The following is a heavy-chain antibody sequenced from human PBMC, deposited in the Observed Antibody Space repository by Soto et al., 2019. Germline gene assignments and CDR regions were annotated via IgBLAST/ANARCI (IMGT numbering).Heavy chain of an antibody. CDR1: GGSFSGYY. J-gene: IGHJ4*02. CDR3: ARTYSSSWSPFEY. V-gene: IGHV4-34*01. Sequence: QVQLQQWGAGLLKPSETLSLTCAVYGGSFSGYYWSWIRQPPGKGLEWIGEINHSGSTNYNPSLXXRXXISVDTSKHQFSLKLTSVTAADTAVYYCARTYSSSWSPFEYWGQGTLVTVSS. D-gene: IGHD6-13*01. CDR2: INHSGST.